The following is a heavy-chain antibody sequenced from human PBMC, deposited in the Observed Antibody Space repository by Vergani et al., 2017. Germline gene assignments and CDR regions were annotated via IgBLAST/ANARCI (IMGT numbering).Heavy chain of an antibody. CDR1: GNTFITYY. CDR2: IHPSGDST. J-gene: IGHJ3*01. D-gene: IGHD2-15*01. V-gene: IGHV1-46*03. CDR3: ASGGYNDAFDL. Sequence: QVQVVQSGAEVKKSGASVKVSCKTSGNTFITYYTHWVRQAPGQGLEWMGEIHPSGDSTSYAQQFEGRITMTRDTSTSTVYMELSSLRSEDTAVYFCASGGYNDAFDLWGQGTMVTVSS.